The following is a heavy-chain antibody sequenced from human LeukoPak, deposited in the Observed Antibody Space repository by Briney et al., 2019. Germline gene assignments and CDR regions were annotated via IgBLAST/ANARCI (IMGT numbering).Heavy chain of an antibody. V-gene: IGHV4-4*02. CDR1: GGSISSSNW. CDR2: IYHSGST. CDR3: ARAPEYYDSSGPFDY. Sequence: PSETLSLTCAVSGGSISSSNWWSWVRQPPGKGLEWIGEIYHSGSTNYNPSLKSRVTISVDKSKNQFSLKPSSVTAADTAVYYCARAPEYYDSSGPFDYWGQGTLVTVSS. D-gene: IGHD3-22*01. J-gene: IGHJ4*02.